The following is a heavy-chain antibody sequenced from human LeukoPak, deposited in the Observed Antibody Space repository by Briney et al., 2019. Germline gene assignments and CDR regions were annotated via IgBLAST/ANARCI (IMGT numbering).Heavy chain of an antibody. CDR2: IYYSGST. D-gene: IGHD1-26*01. Sequence: SETLSLTCTVSGGSISSSSYYWGWIRQPPGKGLEWIGSIYYSGSTYYNPSLKSRVTISVDTSKNQFSLKLSSVTAADTAVYYCARHGSWDVGFDPWGQGTLVTVSS. CDR3: ARHGSWDVGFDP. J-gene: IGHJ5*02. V-gene: IGHV4-39*01. CDR1: GGSISSSSYY.